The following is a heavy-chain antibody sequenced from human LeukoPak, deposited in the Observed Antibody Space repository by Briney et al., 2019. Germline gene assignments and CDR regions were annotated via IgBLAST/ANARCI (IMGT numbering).Heavy chain of an antibody. CDR3: ASLTYCSSTSCYVFSDY. CDR1: GGSIMSYY. J-gene: IGHJ4*02. CDR2: VYHSGST. Sequence: SETLSLTCTVSGGSIMSYYWSWIRQPPGKGLEWIGYVYHSGSTNYNPSLQSRVTISVDTSKNQVSLKLNSVTTADTAVYYRASLTYCSSTSCYVFSDYWGQGTLVTVSS. V-gene: IGHV4-59*01. D-gene: IGHD2-2*01.